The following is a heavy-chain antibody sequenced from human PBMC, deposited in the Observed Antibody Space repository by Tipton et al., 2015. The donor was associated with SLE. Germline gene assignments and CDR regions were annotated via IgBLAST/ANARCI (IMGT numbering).Heavy chain of an antibody. V-gene: IGHV4-39*01. Sequence: TLSLTCSVSGASISSSRYYWGWIRQPPGKGLEWIGSIYYRGNTYYSPSLKSRVTISIDTSKNQISLRLTSVTAADTAVYYCARHMAVADAFDIWGQGTMVTVSS. CDR3: ARHMAVADAFDI. CDR1: GASISSSRYY. J-gene: IGHJ3*02. D-gene: IGHD6-19*01. CDR2: IYYRGNT.